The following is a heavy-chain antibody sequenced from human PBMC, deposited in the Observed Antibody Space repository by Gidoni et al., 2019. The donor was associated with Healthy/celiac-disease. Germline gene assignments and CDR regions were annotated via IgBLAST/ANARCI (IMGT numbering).Heavy chain of an antibody. Sequence: QLQLQESGPGLVKPSETLSLTCTVSGGSISSSSYYWGWIRQPPGKGLEGIGSIYYSGSTYYNPSLKSRVTISVDTAKNQFSLKLSSVTAADTAVYYCARAPDYCSGGSCSGWFDPWGQGTLVTVSS. V-gene: IGHV4-39*07. CDR2: IYYSGST. J-gene: IGHJ5*02. D-gene: IGHD2-15*01. CDR3: ARAPDYCSGGSCSGWFDP. CDR1: GGSISSSSYY.